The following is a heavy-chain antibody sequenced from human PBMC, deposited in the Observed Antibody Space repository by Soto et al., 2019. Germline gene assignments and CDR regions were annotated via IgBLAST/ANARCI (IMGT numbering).Heavy chain of an antibody. V-gene: IGHV4-59*01. J-gene: IGHJ4*02. CDR1: GVGISSYY. Sequence: SETLSLTCTVSGVGISSYYWSWSRQPPGKGLEWIGYIYYSGSTNYNPSLKSRVTISVDTSKNQFSLKLSSVTAADTAVYYCARDVLDGKFDYWGQGTLVTVS. CDR3: ARDVLDGKFDY. CDR2: IYYSGST. D-gene: IGHD3-3*02.